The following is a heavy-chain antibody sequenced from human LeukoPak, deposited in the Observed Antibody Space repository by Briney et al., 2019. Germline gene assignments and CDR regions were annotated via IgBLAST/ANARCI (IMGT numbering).Heavy chain of an antibody. J-gene: IGHJ4*02. CDR2: IYPSSFT. V-gene: IGHV4-61*09. CDR3: ARDTITRGLDY. D-gene: IGHD3-10*01. CDR1: GGSISSGGYY. Sequence: TPSQTLSLTCTVSGGSISSGGYYWPWIRQPAGKGLQWIGYIYPSSFTNYNPSLESRVTMSVDTSKNQFSLKLTSVTAADTAVYFCARDTITRGLDYWGQGTLVTVSS.